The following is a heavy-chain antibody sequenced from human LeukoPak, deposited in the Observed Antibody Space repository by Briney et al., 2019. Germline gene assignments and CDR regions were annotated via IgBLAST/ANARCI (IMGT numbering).Heavy chain of an antibody. Sequence: ASVKVSCKASGYTFTSYGISWVRQAPGQGLEWMGWISAYNGNTNYAQNLQGRVTMTTDTSTSTAYMELRSLGADDTAVYYCARSNDDFRSGFYRGYFDYWGQGTLITVSS. CDR1: GYTFTSYG. V-gene: IGHV1-18*01. J-gene: IGHJ4*02. CDR2: ISAYNGNT. D-gene: IGHD3-3*01. CDR3: ARSNDDFRSGFYRGYFDY.